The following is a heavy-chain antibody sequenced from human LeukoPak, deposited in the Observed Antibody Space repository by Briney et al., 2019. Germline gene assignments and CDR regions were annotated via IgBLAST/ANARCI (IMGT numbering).Heavy chain of an antibody. V-gene: IGHV4-38-2*02. D-gene: IGHD6-13*01. Sequence: PSETLSLTCSVSDYSISSGYYWGWIRQPPGKGLEWIGSIYYSGSTYYNPSLKSRVTISVDTSKNQFSLKLSSVTAADTAVYYCAMRKEVGSSSEDYWGQGTLVTVSS. CDR1: DYSISSGYY. CDR3: AMRKEVGSSSEDY. CDR2: IYYSGST. J-gene: IGHJ4*02.